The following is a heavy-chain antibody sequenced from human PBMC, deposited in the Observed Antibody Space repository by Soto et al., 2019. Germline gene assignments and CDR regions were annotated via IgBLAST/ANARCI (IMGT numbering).Heavy chain of an antibody. CDR1: RGSISSYY. J-gene: IGHJ3*02. CDR2: IYYSGST. D-gene: IGHD1-1*01. CDR3: ARSSGPPTTGPCRSFDI. Sequence: QVQLQVSGPRLVKPSQTLSLTCTVSRGSISSYYWTWIRQPPGKGLEWLGYIYYSGSTNYSPSRKSRATMSLDTSKNQFPLKLSSVTAADTAVYLCARSSGPPTTGPCRSFDIWEQRTMVTVSS. V-gene: IGHV4-59*03.